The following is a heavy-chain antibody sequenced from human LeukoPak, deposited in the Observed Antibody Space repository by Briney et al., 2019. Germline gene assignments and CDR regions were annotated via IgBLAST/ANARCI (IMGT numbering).Heavy chain of an antibody. CDR3: ARYLAAPYDAFDI. V-gene: IGHV1-2*02. J-gene: IGHJ3*02. D-gene: IGHD2-15*01. CDR1: GYTFTSYA. Sequence: ASVKVSCKASGYTFTSYAIHWVRQAPGQGLEWMGWINSNSGGVHYARNFQGRVTMTRDTSISTAYMDLTRLRYDDTAVYFCARYLAAPYDAFDIWGQGTMVTVSS. CDR2: INSNSGGV.